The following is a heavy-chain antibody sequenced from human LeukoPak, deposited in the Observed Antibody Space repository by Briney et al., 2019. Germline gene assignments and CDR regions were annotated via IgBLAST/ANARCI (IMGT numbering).Heavy chain of an antibody. CDR1: GYTFISYG. Sequence: ASVKVSCKASGYTFISYGISWVRQAPGQGLEWMGWISSNDGNTYYVQNFQGRVTMTTDTSTSTAYMELRSLRSDDTAVYYCARVDILTGYYFFDSWGQGTLVTVSS. CDR2: ISSNDGNT. CDR3: ARVDILTGYYFFDS. J-gene: IGHJ4*02. D-gene: IGHD3-9*01. V-gene: IGHV1-18*01.